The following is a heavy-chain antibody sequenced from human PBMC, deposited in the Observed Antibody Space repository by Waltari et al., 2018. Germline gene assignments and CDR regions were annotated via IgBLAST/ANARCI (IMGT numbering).Heavy chain of an antibody. Sequence: EVQLVESGGGLVQPGGSLRLSCAASGFDFSNSDMHWFRQAPGKGREWISHISGRTGVKYHADSVKGRFTISRDIAKNSVQLQMNSLRAEDTALYYCTGGHHDYWGQGTLVTVSS. J-gene: IGHJ4*02. CDR2: ISGRTGVK. CDR3: TGGHHDY. CDR1: GFDFSNSD. V-gene: IGHV3-48*01.